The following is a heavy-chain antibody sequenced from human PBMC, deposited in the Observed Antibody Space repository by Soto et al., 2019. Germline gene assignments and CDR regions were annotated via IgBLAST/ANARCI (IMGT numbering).Heavy chain of an antibody. CDR3: STASGGRYSSGWYYYYYGMDA. CDR1: GYTLTELS. D-gene: IGHD6-19*01. CDR2: FDPEDGET. Sequence: ASVKVSCKVSGYTLTELSMHWVRQAPGKGLEWMGGFDPEDGETIYAQKFQGRVTMTEDKSTDTAYMELSSLRAEDTSVYYCSTASGGRYSSGWYYYYYGMDAGGQGSKVTVSS. V-gene: IGHV1-24*01. J-gene: IGHJ6*02.